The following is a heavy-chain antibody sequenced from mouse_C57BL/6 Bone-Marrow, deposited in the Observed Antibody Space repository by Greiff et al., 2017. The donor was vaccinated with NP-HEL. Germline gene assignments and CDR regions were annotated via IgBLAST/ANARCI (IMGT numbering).Heavy chain of an antibody. CDR2: INPNYGTT. CDR3: PRGRFITTVDYFDY. J-gene: IGHJ2*01. D-gene: IGHD1-1*01. V-gene: IGHV1-39*01. CDR1: GYSFTDYN. Sequence: EVKLQESGPELVKPGASVKISCKASGYSFTDYNMNWVKQSNGKSLEWIGVINPNYGTTSYNQKFKGKATLTVDQSSSTAYMQLNSLTSEDSAVYDSPRGRFITTVDYFDYWGQGTTLTVSS.